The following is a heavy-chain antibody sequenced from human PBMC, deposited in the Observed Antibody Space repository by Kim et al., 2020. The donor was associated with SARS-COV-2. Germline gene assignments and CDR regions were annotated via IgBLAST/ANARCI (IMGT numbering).Heavy chain of an antibody. J-gene: IGHJ4*02. CDR3: AKDEATVTTSGFDY. V-gene: IGHV3-23*01. Sequence: YAESVEGRFTISRDNSKPTLYLQVDSLRAEDTAVYYCAKDEATVTTSGFDYWGQGTLVAASS. D-gene: IGHD4-17*01.